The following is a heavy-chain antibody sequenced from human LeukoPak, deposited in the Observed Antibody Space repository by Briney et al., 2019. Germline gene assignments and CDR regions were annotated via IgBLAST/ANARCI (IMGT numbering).Heavy chain of an antibody. CDR3: ARAYSVLGATPFDY. V-gene: IGHV1-18*01. Sequence: ASVKVSCMASGYTFTSYGISWVRQAPGQGLEWMGWISAYNGNTNYAQKLQGRVTMTTDTSTSTPYMELRSLRSDDTAVYYCARAYSVLGATPFDYWGQGTLVTVPS. CDR2: ISAYNGNT. J-gene: IGHJ4*02. CDR1: GYTFTSYG. D-gene: IGHD1-26*01.